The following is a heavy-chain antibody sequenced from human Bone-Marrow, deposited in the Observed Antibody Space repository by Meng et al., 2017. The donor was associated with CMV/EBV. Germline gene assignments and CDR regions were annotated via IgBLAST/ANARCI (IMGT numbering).Heavy chain of an antibody. V-gene: IGHV3-21*01. D-gene: IGHD2-2*03. J-gene: IGHJ3*02. CDR1: GFTFSSYS. CDR3: ARDTHGYCSSTSCSDAFDI. Sequence: GGSLRLSCAASGFTFSSYSMNWVRQAPGKGLEWVSSISSSSSYIYYADSVKGRFTISRDNAKNSLYLQMSSLRAEDTAVYYCARDTHGYCSSTSCSDAFDIWGQG. CDR2: ISSSSSYI.